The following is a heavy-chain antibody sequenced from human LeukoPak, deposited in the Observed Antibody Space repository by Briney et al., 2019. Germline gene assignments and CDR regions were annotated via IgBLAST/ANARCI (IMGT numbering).Heavy chain of an antibody. CDR3: ARAEWYRDTFDP. CDR1: GYTFTSYG. D-gene: IGHD1-26*01. J-gene: IGHJ5*02. Sequence: ASVKVSCKASGYTFTSYGISWVRQAPGQGLERMGWISAYNGNTNYAQKLQGRVTMTTDTSTSTAYMELRSLRSDDTAVYYCARAEWYRDTFDPWGQGTLVTVSS. V-gene: IGHV1-18*01. CDR2: ISAYNGNT.